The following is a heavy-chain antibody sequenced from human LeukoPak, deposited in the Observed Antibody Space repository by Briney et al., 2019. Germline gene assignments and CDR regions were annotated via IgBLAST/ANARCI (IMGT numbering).Heavy chain of an antibody. CDR3: AREGYCSSTSCLNWFDP. CDR2: IIPIFGTA. Sequence: SVKVSCKASGGTFSSYALSWVRQAPGQGLEWMGRIIPIFGTANYAQKFQGRVTTTADKSTRTAYMELSSLRSEDTAVYYCAREGYCSSTSCLNWFDPWGQGKLVTVSS. V-gene: IGHV1-69*06. J-gene: IGHJ5*02. D-gene: IGHD2-2*01. CDR1: GGTFSSYA.